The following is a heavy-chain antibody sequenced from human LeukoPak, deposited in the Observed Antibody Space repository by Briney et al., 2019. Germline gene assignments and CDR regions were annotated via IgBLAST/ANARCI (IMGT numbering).Heavy chain of an antibody. J-gene: IGHJ3*02. Sequence: GRSLRLSCAASGFTFDDYAMHWVRQAPGKGLEWVSGISWNSGSIGYADSVKGRFTISRDNAKNSLYLQMSSLRAEDTALYYCAKADYGDNRDAFDIWGQGTMVTVSS. D-gene: IGHD4-17*01. CDR1: GFTFDDYA. V-gene: IGHV3-9*01. CDR3: AKADYGDNRDAFDI. CDR2: ISWNSGSI.